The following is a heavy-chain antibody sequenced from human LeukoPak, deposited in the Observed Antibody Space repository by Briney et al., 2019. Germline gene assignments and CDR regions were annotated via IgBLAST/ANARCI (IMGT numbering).Heavy chain of an antibody. J-gene: IGHJ3*02. CDR3: GRGRYFYILTGNHRNEAFDI. CDR1: GLTLIIYG. CDR2: ICYDGSNK. V-gene: IGHV3-30*19. D-gene: IGHD3-9*01. Sequence: GGSLRLSCAPSGLTLIIYGMHWVRQAPRRGLEWGAFICYDGSNKYYTDSVKGRFTISRDKSKNTLYVQLKSVRAEATAVYYCGRGRYFYILTGNHRNEAFDIWGQGTMVTVSS.